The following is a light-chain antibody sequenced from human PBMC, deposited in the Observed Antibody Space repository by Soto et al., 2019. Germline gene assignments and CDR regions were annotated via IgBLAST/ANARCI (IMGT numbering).Light chain of an antibody. J-gene: IGKJ5*01. CDR1: QIVSSSY. CDR2: DAS. CDR3: QQRSNWPPIT. Sequence: EIVLTQSPGTLSLSPGERATLSCRASQIVSSSYLAWYQQKPGQAPRLLIYDASSRATGIPDRFSGSGSGTDFILTISRLEPEDFAVYYCQQRSNWPPITFGQGTRLEIK. V-gene: IGKV3D-20*02.